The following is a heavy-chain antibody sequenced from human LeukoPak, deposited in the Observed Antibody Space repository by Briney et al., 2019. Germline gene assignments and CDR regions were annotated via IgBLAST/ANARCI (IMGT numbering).Heavy chain of an antibody. CDR1: GGSISSGSYY. J-gene: IGHJ4*02. V-gene: IGHV4-61*02. Sequence: KTSETLSLTCTVSGGSISSGSYYWSWIRQPAGKGLEWIGRIYTSGSTNYNPSLKSRVTISVDMSKNQFSLKLSSVTAADTAVYYCARVGWGSAPYFDYWGQGTLVTVSS. D-gene: IGHD3-16*01. CDR3: ARVGWGSAPYFDY. CDR2: IYTSGST.